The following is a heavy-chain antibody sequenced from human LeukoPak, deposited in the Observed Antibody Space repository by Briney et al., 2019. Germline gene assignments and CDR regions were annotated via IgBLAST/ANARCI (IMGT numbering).Heavy chain of an antibody. D-gene: IGHD2/OR15-2a*01. CDR1: GGAASSYT. V-gene: IGHV4-59*02. CDR2: IYDSGNT. CDR3: ARRIMDYYY. J-gene: IGHJ4*02. Sequence: SETLSPSRAVSGGAASSYTRGGRRQPPGKGLEWIGCIYDSGNTNYNPSLKSRVTMSVDTSKNQFSLKLSSVTAADTAVYYCARRIMDYYYWGQGTLVTVSS.